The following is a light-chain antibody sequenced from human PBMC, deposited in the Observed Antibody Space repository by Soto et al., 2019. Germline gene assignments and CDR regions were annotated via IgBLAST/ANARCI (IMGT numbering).Light chain of an antibody. CDR3: QQYDRWPVT. V-gene: IGKV3-15*01. Sequence: EVVMTQSPATLSVSPGERVTFSCRASQSVTTNLAWYQHKPGQSPRLLISDASTGTSGFPPRFSGSGSGTEFTLNIDRLQSADFAVYYCQQYDRWPVTFGGGTKVVIK. CDR2: DAS. CDR1: QSVTTN. J-gene: IGKJ4*01.